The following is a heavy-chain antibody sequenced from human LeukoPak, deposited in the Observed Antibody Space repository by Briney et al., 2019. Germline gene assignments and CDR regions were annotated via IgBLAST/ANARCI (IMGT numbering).Heavy chain of an antibody. V-gene: IGHV1-2*02. J-gene: IGHJ4*02. CDR1: GYTFTGYY. Sequence: ASVKVSCKASGYTFTGYYMHWVRQAPGQGLEWMGWINPNSGGTNYAQKFQGRVTMTRDTSISTAYMELSRLTSDDTAVYYCARESVGATKDFDYWGQGTLVTVSS. CDR3: ARESVGATKDFDY. D-gene: IGHD1-26*01. CDR2: INPNSGGT.